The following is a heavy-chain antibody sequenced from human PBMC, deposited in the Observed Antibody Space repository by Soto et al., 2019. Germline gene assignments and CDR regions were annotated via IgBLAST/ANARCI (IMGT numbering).Heavy chain of an antibody. Sequence: GGSLRLSCAASGFTFSSYAMSWVRQAPGKGLEWVSAISGSGRSTYYADPVKGRFTISRDNSKNTLYLQMNSLRAEDTAVYYCAKDDPLGDPYYYYYYGMDVWGQGTTVTVSS. CDR3: AKDDPLGDPYYYYYYGMDV. J-gene: IGHJ6*02. CDR2: ISGSGRST. D-gene: IGHD4-17*01. V-gene: IGHV3-23*01. CDR1: GFTFSSYA.